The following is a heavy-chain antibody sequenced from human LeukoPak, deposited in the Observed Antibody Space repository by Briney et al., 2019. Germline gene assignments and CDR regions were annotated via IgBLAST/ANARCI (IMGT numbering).Heavy chain of an antibody. Sequence: GGSLRLSCAASGFTFSSYWMSWVRQAPGKGLEWVANIKQDGSEKYYVDSVKGRFTISRDNAKNSLYLQMNSLRAEDTAVYYCARFPSAPYGDYFDYWSQGTLVTVSS. J-gene: IGHJ4*02. V-gene: IGHV3-7*01. CDR1: GFTFSSYW. D-gene: IGHD4-17*01. CDR3: ARFPSAPYGDYFDY. CDR2: IKQDGSEK.